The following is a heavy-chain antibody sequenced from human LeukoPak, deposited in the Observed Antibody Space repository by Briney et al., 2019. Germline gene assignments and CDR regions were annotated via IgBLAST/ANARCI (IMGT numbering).Heavy chain of an antibody. CDR3: ARGTGNYGDWDY. CDR1: GLTFGSYW. Sequence: GGSLRLSCAASGLTFGSYWMHWVRQAPGKGLVWVSRINGDGSSTNYADSVKGRFTISRDNAKNTLYLQMNSLRAEDTAVYYCARGTGNYGDWDYWGQGTLVTVSS. D-gene: IGHD4-17*01. CDR2: INGDGSST. V-gene: IGHV3-74*01. J-gene: IGHJ4*02.